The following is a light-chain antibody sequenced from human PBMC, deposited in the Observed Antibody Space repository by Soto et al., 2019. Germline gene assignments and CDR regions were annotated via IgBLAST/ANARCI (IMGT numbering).Light chain of an antibody. Sequence: EIELTQSPGTLSLSPGERATLSCRASQSVSGSQLAWYQHRPGQAPTLLIFDASRRATGIPDRFSGSGTGTDFTLTISRLEPEDFAVYYCQQYANSPLLTFGGGTKVEIK. CDR1: QSVSGSQ. V-gene: IGKV3-20*01. J-gene: IGKJ4*01. CDR2: DAS. CDR3: QQYANSPLLT.